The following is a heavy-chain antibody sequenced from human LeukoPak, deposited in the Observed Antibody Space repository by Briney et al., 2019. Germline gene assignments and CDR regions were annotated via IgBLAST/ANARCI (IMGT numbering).Heavy chain of an antibody. J-gene: IGHJ4*02. CDR3: ARGWLQFFDY. Sequence: ASVKVSCKASGYTFTSYGISWVRQAPGQGLEWMGWISGYNGNTNYAQKFQGRVTITAGESTSTAYMELSSLRSEDTAVYYCARGWLQFFDYWGQGTLVTVSS. D-gene: IGHD5-12*01. CDR1: GYTFTSYG. V-gene: IGHV1-18*01. CDR2: ISGYNGNT.